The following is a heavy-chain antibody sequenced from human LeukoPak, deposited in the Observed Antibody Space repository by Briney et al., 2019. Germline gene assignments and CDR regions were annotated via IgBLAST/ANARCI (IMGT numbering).Heavy chain of an antibody. J-gene: IGHJ6*03. V-gene: IGHV4-4*07. Sequence: SETLSLTCTVSGGSISSYYWSWIRQPAGKGLEWIGRIYTSGSTNYNPSLKSRVTMSVDTSKNQFSLKLSSVTAADTAVYYCARTAMVNSYYYMDVWGKGTTVTISS. CDR2: IYTSGST. CDR1: GGSISSYY. CDR3: ARTAMVNSYYYMDV. D-gene: IGHD5-18*01.